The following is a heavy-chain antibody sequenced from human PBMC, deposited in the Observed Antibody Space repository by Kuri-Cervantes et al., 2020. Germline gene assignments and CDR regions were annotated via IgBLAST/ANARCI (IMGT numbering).Heavy chain of an antibody. CDR2: IGTAGDT. V-gene: IGHV3-13*01. CDR1: GFTFSSYD. CDR3: ARDPEVYYLDV. D-gene: IGHD1-14*01. Sequence: GGSLRLSCAASGFTFSSYDMHWVRQATGKGLEWVSAIGTAGDTYYPGSVKGRFTISRDNAKNSLYLQVNSLRDEDTAVYYCARDPEVYYLDVWGKGTTVTVSS. J-gene: IGHJ6*03.